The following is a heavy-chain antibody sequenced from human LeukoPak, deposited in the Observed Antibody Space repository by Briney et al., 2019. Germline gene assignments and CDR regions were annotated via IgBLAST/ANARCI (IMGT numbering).Heavy chain of an antibody. Sequence: PGGSLRLSCEASGFIFSGYWMSWVRQAPGKGREWVANIKQDESEEYYVDSVKGRFTISRDNAKNSLYLQMNSLRVEDTAVYFCARGKKDYDFWSGYLSYYYYMDVWGKGTTVTVSS. V-gene: IGHV3-7*01. CDR2: IKQDESEE. J-gene: IGHJ6*03. CDR1: GFIFSGYW. D-gene: IGHD3-3*01. CDR3: ARGKKDYDFWSGYLSYYYYMDV.